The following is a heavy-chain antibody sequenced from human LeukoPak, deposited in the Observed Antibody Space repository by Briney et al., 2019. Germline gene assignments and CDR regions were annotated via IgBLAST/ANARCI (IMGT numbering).Heavy chain of an antibody. D-gene: IGHD3-3*01. CDR3: ARVRGYDFWPSDY. CDR2: IFYSGST. Sequence: NPSETLSLTCTVSGDSFSSYYWSWIRQPPGKGLEWIGNIFYSGSTNYNPSLKSRVTISVDTSKKQFFLKLTSVTAADTAVYYCARVRGYDFWPSDYWGQGTLVTVSS. V-gene: IGHV4-59*01. J-gene: IGHJ4*02. CDR1: GDSFSSYY.